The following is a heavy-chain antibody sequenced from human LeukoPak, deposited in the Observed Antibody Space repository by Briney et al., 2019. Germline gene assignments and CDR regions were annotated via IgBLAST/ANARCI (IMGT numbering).Heavy chain of an antibody. V-gene: IGHV1-2*06. CDR3: ARDRMYYYDSSGYWNY. J-gene: IGHJ4*02. CDR1: GYTFTGYY. CDR2: INPNSGGT. Sequence: ASVKVSCKASGYTFTGYYMHWVRQAPGQGLEWMGRINPNSGGTNYAQKFQGRVTMTRDTSISTASMELSRLRSDDTAVYYCARDRMYYYDSSGYWNYWGQGTLVTVSS. D-gene: IGHD3-22*01.